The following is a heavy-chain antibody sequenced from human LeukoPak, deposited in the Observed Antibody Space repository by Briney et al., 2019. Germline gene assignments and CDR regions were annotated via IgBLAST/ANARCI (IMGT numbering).Heavy chain of an antibody. J-gene: IGHJ4*02. V-gene: IGHV3-9*01. Sequence: GRSLRLSCAASGFTFDDYAMHWVRQAPGKGLEWVSGISWNSGSIGYADSVKGRFTISRDNAKNSLYLQMNSLRAEDTALYYCVKDINYYGSGWGYFDYWGQGTLVTVSS. CDR3: VKDINYYGSGWGYFDY. D-gene: IGHD3-10*01. CDR2: ISWNSGSI. CDR1: GFTFDDYA.